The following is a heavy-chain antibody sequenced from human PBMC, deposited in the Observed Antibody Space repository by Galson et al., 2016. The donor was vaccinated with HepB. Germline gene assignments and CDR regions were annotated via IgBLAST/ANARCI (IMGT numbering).Heavy chain of an antibody. J-gene: IGHJ6*03. CDR3: AREAHSSGWYNMDV. Sequence: SLRLSCAASGFTFIRWTMNWVRQAPGKGLEWVASISTTSDYKFYTDSVKGRFTISRDNAKNLLYLHMNSLRAEDTAVYYCAREAHSSGWYNMDVWGKGTTVTVSS. CDR1: GFTFIRWT. V-gene: IGHV3-21*06. D-gene: IGHD6-19*01. CDR2: ISTTSDYK.